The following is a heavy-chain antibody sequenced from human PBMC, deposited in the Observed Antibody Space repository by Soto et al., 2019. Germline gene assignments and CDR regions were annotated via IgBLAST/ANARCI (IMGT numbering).Heavy chain of an antibody. D-gene: IGHD3-22*01. CDR3: ARESYDSSGSEEGWLGY. J-gene: IGHJ4*02. CDR1: GYTFTSYY. CDR2: INPSGGST. Sequence: GASVKVSCKASGYTFTSYYMHWVRQAPGQGLEWMGIINPSGGSTSYAQKFQGRVTMTRDTSTSTVYMELSSLRSEDTAVYYCARESYDSSGSEEGWLGYWGQGTLVTVSS. V-gene: IGHV1-46*01.